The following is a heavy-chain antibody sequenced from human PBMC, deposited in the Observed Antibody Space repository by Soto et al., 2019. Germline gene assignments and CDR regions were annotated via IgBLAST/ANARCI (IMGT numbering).Heavy chain of an antibody. CDR1: GFPFSTSA. CDR3: GKYSGSYPVYNGMNV. CDR2: ISATSDAA. D-gene: IGHD1-26*01. J-gene: IGHJ6*02. V-gene: IGHV3-23*01. Sequence: LRLSCAASGFPFSTSAMNWVRQAPGKGLEWVSIISATSDAAYYAESVKGRFTSSRDNSKNTLYLQMNSLRPEDTAVYYCGKYSGSYPVYNGMNVWGQGTTVTVSS.